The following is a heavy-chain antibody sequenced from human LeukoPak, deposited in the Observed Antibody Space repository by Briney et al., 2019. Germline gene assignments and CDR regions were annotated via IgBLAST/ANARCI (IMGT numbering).Heavy chain of an antibody. CDR2: ISAYNGNT. J-gene: IGHJ3*02. D-gene: IGHD3-22*01. CDR3: ARDYYYDSSGYYPVAFDI. CDR1: GGTFSSYA. Sequence: ASVKVSCKASGGTFSSYAISWVRQAPGQGLEWMGWISAYNGNTNYAQKLQGRVTMTTDTSTSTAYMELRSLRSDDTAVYYCARDYYYDSSGYYPVAFDIWGQGTMVTVSS. V-gene: IGHV1-18*01.